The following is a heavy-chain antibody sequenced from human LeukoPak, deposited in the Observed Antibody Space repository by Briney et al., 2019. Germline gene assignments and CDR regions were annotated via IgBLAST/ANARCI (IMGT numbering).Heavy chain of an antibody. D-gene: IGHD3-16*02. J-gene: IGHJ4*02. Sequence: GASVKVSCKASGYTFTGYYMHWVRQAPGQGLEWMGRINPNSGGTNYAQKFQGRVTMTRDTSISTAYMELSRLRSDDTAVYYCARGGYSDYAWGSYRYFDYWGQGTLVTVSS. CDR2: INPNSGGT. CDR3: ARGGYSDYAWGSYRYFDY. CDR1: GYTFTGYY. V-gene: IGHV1-2*06.